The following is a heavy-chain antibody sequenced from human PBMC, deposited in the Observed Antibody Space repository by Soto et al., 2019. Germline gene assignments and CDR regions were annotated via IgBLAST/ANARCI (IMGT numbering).Heavy chain of an antibody. CDR3: ASRPRYCISTSGYVPSNYYYYGMDV. D-gene: IGHD2-2*01. CDR1: GGTFSSYA. V-gene: IGHV1-69*13. CDR2: IIPIFGTA. Sequence: GASVKVSCKASGGTFSSYAISWVRQAPGQGLEWMGGIIPIFGTANYAQKFQGRVTITADESTSTAYMEPSSLRSEDTAVYYCASRPRYCISTSGYVPSNYYYYGMDVWGQGTTVTVSS. J-gene: IGHJ6*02.